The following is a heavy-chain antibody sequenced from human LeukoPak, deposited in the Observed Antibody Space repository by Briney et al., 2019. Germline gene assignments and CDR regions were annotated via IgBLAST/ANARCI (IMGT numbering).Heavy chain of an antibody. D-gene: IGHD6-13*01. CDR1: GFTFRSYY. J-gene: IGHJ4*02. CDR2: IDQDGSEK. Sequence: GGSLRLSCAASGFTFRSYYMSWVREAPGTGLEGVANIDQDGSEKYYVDSVKGRFTIFRDNAKNSLYLQMNSLRVEDTAVYYCARVGAPGTADYWGQGTLVTVSS. CDR3: ARVGAPGTADY. V-gene: IGHV3-7*01.